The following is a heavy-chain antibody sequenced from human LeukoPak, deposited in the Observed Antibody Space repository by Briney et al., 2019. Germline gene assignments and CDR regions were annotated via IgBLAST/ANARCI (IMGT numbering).Heavy chain of an antibody. Sequence: PSETLSLTCTVSGYSISSGYYWGWIRQPPGKGLEWIGNVYHDGRTYYNPSLKSRVTISVDTSTNQFSLKLSSVTATDTALYYCARGYSSSWYYNWFDPWGQGTLVTVSS. CDR1: GYSISSGYY. D-gene: IGHD6-13*01. V-gene: IGHV4-38-2*02. CDR3: ARGYSSSWYYNWFDP. CDR2: VYHDGRT. J-gene: IGHJ5*02.